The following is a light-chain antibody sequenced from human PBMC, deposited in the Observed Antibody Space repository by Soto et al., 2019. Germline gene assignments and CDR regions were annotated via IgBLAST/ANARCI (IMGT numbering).Light chain of an antibody. CDR2: GAS. CDR1: QGVSSSY. CDR3: QQYGSSPPMYT. J-gene: IGKJ2*01. V-gene: IGKV3-20*01. Sequence: DIVLTQSPGTLSLSPGERATLSCRASQGVSSSYLAWYQQKPGQARRLLIYGASSRATGIPDRFSGSGSVTDFTLTISRLEPEDFALYYCQQYGSSPPMYTFGQGTKLEIK.